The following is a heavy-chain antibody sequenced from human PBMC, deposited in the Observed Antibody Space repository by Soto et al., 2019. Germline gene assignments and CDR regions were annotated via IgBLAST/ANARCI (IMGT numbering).Heavy chain of an antibody. D-gene: IGHD2-21*02. CDR3: ARDWGGDCYPIYCYGMDV. J-gene: IGHJ6*02. CDR2: IIPIFGTA. CDR1: GGTFSSYA. Sequence: QVQLVQSGAEVKKPGSSVKVSCKASGGTFSSYAISWVRQAPGQGLEWMGGIIPIFGTANYAQKFQGRVTSTADESTSTAYLELSSRRSEDTAVYYCARDWGGDCYPIYCYGMDVWGQGTTVTVSS. V-gene: IGHV1-69*12.